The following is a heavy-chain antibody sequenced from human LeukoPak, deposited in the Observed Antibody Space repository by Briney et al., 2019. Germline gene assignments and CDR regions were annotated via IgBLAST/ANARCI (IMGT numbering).Heavy chain of an antibody. CDR1: GFTFSSYS. CDR3: ASGTRDGYNYRFDY. Sequence: TGGSLRLSCAASGFTFSSYSMNWVRQAPGKGLEWVSYISTSSSTIYYVDSVKGRFTISRDNAKNSLYLQMNSPRAEDTAVYYCASGTRDGYNYRFDYWGQGTLVTVSS. J-gene: IGHJ4*02. D-gene: IGHD5-24*01. V-gene: IGHV3-48*04. CDR2: ISTSSSTI.